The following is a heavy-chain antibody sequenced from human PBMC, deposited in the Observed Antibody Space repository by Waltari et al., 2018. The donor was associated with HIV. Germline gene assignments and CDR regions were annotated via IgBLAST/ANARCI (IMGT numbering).Heavy chain of an antibody. CDR3: ARETVAAGTAADY. Sequence: QVQLVQSGAEVKKPGASVKVSCKASGYTFTGYYMHWVRRAPGQGLEWMGWINPKSGGTNYAQKFQDRVTMTRDTSISTAYMELSSLRSDDTAVYYCARETVAAGTAADYWGQGTLVTVSS. J-gene: IGHJ4*02. D-gene: IGHD6-13*01. CDR1: GYTFTGYY. CDR2: INPKSGGT. V-gene: IGHV1-2*02.